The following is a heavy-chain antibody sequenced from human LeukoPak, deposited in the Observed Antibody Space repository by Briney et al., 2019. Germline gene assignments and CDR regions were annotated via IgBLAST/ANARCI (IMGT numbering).Heavy chain of an antibody. V-gene: IGHV1-2*02. CDR3: AGGITGGDF. CDR2: INPNSGGT. CDR1: GYTFTGYY. J-gene: IGHJ4*02. D-gene: IGHD1-14*01. Sequence: ASMKVSCKASGYTFTGYYIHWLRQAPGQGLEWMGFINPNSGGTNYAQKFQGRVTMTRDTSISTAYMELNRLTFDDTALYYCAGGITGGDFWGQGTLVTVSS.